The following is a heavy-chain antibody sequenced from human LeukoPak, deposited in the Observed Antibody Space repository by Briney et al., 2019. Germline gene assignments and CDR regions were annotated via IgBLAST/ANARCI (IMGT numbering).Heavy chain of an antibody. CDR1: GYTFTTFG. D-gene: IGHD3-10*01. Sequence: ASVKVSCKASGYTFTTFGISWVQQAPGQGLEWMGWISAYNGNTNYAQRLQGRVTMTTDISTSTAYMELRSLRSDDTAVYYCVRDGGVLFGEFPFDYWGQGTLVTVSS. CDR3: VRDGGVLFGEFPFDY. V-gene: IGHV1-18*01. J-gene: IGHJ4*02. CDR2: ISAYNGNT.